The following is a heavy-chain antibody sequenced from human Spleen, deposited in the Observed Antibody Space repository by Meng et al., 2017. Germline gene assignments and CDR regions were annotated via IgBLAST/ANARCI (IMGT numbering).Heavy chain of an antibody. D-gene: IGHD6-19*01. Sequence: GESLKISCAASGFTLSSYWMHWVRQVPGKGLVWVSRINSDGSTTSYADSVKGRFTISRDNAKNTLYLQMSSLRAEDTAVYYCARGGSGWSLDYWGQGTLVTVSS. J-gene: IGHJ4*02. CDR2: INSDGSTT. CDR3: ARGGSGWSLDY. CDR1: GFTLSSYW. V-gene: IGHV3-74*01.